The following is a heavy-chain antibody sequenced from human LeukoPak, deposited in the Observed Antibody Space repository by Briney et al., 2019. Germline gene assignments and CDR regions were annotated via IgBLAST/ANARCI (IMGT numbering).Heavy chain of an antibody. CDR3: AKVGEMATITPWYFDY. Sequence: GRPLRLSCAASGFTFSSYGMHWVRQAPGKGLEWVAVISYDGSNKYYADSVKGRFTISRDNPKNTLYLQMNSLRAEDTAVYYCAKVGEMATITPWYFDYWGQGTLVTVSS. CDR1: GFTFSSYG. D-gene: IGHD5-24*01. CDR2: ISYDGSNK. V-gene: IGHV3-30*18. J-gene: IGHJ4*02.